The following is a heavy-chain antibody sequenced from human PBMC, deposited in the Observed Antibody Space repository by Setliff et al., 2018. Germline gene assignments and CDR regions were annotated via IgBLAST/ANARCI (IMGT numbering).Heavy chain of an antibody. CDR2: ISDTAIGI. D-gene: IGHD6-13*01. CDR3: AKDVVGYSSTWPKRDYFDY. Sequence: GGSLRLSCAASGFTFNTYAMSWVRQTPGKGLEWVSSISDTAIGIYYAGSVRGRFTISRDNSKNTLFLQMNSLRGEDTAIYYCAKDVVGYSSTWPKRDYFDYWGQGTLVTVSS. J-gene: IGHJ4*02. CDR1: GFTFNTYA. V-gene: IGHV3-23*01.